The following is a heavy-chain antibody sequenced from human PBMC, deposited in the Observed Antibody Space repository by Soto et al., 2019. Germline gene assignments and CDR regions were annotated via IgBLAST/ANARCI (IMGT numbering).Heavy chain of an antibody. CDR1: GFTFTSSA. CDR3: AAEDRGVISY. J-gene: IGHJ4*02. D-gene: IGHD3-10*01. Sequence: ASVKVSFKASGFTFTSSAVQWVRQARGQRLEWIGWIVVGSGNTNYAQKFQERVTITREMSTSPAYMELSSLRSEDTAVYYCAAEDRGVISYWGQGTLVTVSS. V-gene: IGHV1-58*01. CDR2: IVVGSGNT.